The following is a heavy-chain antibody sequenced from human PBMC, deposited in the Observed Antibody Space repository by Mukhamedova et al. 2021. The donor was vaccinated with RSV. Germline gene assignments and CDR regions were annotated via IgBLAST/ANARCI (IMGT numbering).Heavy chain of an antibody. V-gene: IGHV1-69*04. D-gene: IGHD6-13*01. J-gene: IGHJ1*01. CDR3: AREPPGIAGAVYFQH. Sequence: AQKFQGRVTITADKSTSTAYMELSSLRSEDTAVYYCAREPPGIAGAVYFQHWGQGTLVTVSS.